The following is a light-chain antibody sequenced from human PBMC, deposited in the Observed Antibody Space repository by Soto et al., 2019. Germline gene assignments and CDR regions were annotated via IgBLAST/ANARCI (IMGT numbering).Light chain of an antibody. V-gene: IGKV3-11*01. CDR2: DAS. Sequence: EIVLTQSPATLSLSPGERATLSCRASQSVSSYLAWYQQKRGQAPRLLIFDASNRAAGIPARFSGSGSGTDFTLTISSLEPEDFAVYYCQQRGIWPPTFGPGTKVHIK. CDR3: QQRGIWPPT. J-gene: IGKJ3*01. CDR1: QSVSSY.